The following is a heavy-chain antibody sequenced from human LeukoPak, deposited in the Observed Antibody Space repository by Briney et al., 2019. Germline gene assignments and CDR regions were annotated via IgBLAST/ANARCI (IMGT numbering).Heavy chain of an antibody. D-gene: IGHD6-25*01. V-gene: IGHV3-48*03. J-gene: IGHJ6*04. CDR1: GFSFSSYE. Sequence: PGGSLRLSCAASGFSFSSYEMNWVRQAPGKGLEWISYISGSGTLTHYADSVEGRFTISRDNAKNSLYLQMNSLGGEDTAVYYCARDGTPIYSSGWVYMDVWGKGTTVTISS. CDR3: ARDGTPIYSSGWVYMDV. CDR2: ISGSGTLT.